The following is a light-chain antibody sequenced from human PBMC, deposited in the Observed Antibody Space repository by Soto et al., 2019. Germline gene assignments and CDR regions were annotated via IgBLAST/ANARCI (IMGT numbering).Light chain of an antibody. J-gene: IGKJ2*01. CDR2: DAS. CDR1: QTISTL. V-gene: IGKV1-5*01. CDR3: QQYRHLVT. Sequence: IQMTQSPSTLSAPVGDRVTITCQASQTISTLLAWFQHKPGKAPNLLIYDASNLESGVPSRFSSSGSGTEFTLTISSLQSDDSATYFSQQYRHLVTFGQGTKLEIK.